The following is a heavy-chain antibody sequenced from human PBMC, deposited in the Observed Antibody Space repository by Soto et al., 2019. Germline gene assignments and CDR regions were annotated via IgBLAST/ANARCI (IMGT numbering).Heavy chain of an antibody. Sequence: GGSLRLSCAASGFSFRNAWMSWVRQAPGKGLEWVGHIKSQGDGGTRDYAAPVKGRFTISRDDSKNTLFLQMNSLKNEDTAVYFCTTDLQAYCDGTIFYAGHYYYDATDVSCQGTSGTV. D-gene: IGHD2-21*01. CDR3: TTDLQAYCDGTIFYAGHYYYDATDV. CDR2: IKSQGDGGTR. J-gene: IGHJ6*02. V-gene: IGHV3-15*01. CDR1: GFSFRNAW.